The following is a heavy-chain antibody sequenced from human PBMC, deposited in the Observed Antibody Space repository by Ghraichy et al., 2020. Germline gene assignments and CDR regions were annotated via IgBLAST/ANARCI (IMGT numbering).Heavy chain of an antibody. CDR2: INPNSGGT. CDR3: ARGRIQLWLRGDAFDI. D-gene: IGHD5-18*01. Sequence: ASVKVSCKASGYTFTGYYMHWVRQAPGQGLEWMGWINPNSGGTNYAQKFQGRVTMTRDTSISTAYMELSRLRSDDTAVYYCARGRIQLWLRGDAFDIWGQGTMVTVSS. V-gene: IGHV1-2*02. CDR1: GYTFTGYY. J-gene: IGHJ3*02.